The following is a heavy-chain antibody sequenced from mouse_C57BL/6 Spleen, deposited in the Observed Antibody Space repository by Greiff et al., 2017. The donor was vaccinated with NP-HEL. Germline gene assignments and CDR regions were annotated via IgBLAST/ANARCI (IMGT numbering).Heavy chain of an antibody. D-gene: IGHD3-2*02. J-gene: IGHJ3*01. CDR3: AQTAQARAY. CDR2: IDPEDGET. CDR1: GFNIKDYY. V-gene: IGHV14-2*01. Sequence: EVQLQQSGAELVKPGASVKLSCTASGFNIKDYYMHWVKQRTEQGLEWIGRIDPEDGETKYAPEFQGKATITADTSSNTAYLQLSSLTSEDTAVYYCAQTAQARAYWGQGTLVTVSA.